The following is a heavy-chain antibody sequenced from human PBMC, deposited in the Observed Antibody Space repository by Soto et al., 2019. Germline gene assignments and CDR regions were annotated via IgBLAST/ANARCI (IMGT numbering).Heavy chain of an antibody. Sequence: PGESLKISCKGSGYSFTSYWIGWVRQMPGKGLEWMGIIYPGDSDTRYSPSFQGQVTISADKSISTAYLQWSSLKASDTAMYYCARRLNYGDYDYYYGMDVWGQGTTVTVSS. CDR1: GYSFTSYW. CDR2: IYPGDSDT. J-gene: IGHJ6*02. V-gene: IGHV5-51*01. CDR3: ARRLNYGDYDYYYGMDV. D-gene: IGHD4-17*01.